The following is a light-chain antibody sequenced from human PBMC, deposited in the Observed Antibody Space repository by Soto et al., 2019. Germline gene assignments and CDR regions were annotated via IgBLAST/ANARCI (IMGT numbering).Light chain of an antibody. V-gene: IGLV1-44*01. CDR3: AAWDDSMNGCV. CDR2: SDN. CDR1: SSNIGTYS. Sequence: QSVLTQPPSVSGAPGQAVTISCSGSSSNIGTYSVSWYQQFPGTAPRLLIYSDNQRPSGVPDRFSASKSGASASLAISGLQSEDEADFYCAAWDDSMNGCVFGNGTKVTVL. J-gene: IGLJ1*01.